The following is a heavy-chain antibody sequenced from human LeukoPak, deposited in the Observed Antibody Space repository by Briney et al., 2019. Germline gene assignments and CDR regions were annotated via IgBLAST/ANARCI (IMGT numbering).Heavy chain of an antibody. D-gene: IGHD6-6*01. J-gene: IGHJ4*02. CDR2: IIPIFGTA. V-gene: IGHV1-69*06. CDR3: ARAVSSSSLFDY. CDR1: GGTFSSYA. Sequence: SVKVSCKASGGTFSSYAISWVRQAPGQGLEWMGGIIPIFGTANYAQKFQGRVTITADKSTSTAYMELSSLRSEDTAVYYCARAVSSSSLFDYWGQGTLVTVSS.